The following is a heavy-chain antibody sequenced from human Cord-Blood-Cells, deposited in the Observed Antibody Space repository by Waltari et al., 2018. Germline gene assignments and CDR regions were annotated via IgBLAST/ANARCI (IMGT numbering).Heavy chain of an antibody. CDR2: ISSSGSTI. D-gene: IGHD3-10*01. J-gene: IGHJ6*02. Sequence: EVQLVESGGGLVQPGGSLRLSCAASGFTFSSYEMNWVRQAPGKGLEGVSYISSSGSTIYYASSVKGRFTISRDNAKNTLYLQMNSLRAEDTAVYYCARDYYGSGSYYKGGMRYYYGMDVWGQGTTLTVSS. CDR3: ARDYYGSGSYYKGGMRYYYGMDV. V-gene: IGHV3-48*03. CDR1: GFTFSSYE.